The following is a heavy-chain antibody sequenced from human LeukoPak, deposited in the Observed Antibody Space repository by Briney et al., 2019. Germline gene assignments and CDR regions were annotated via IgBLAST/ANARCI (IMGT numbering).Heavy chain of an antibody. CDR3: ARHERGDYWHEAFDI. Sequence: SETLSLTCTVSGGSISSYYWSWIRQPPGKGLEWIGYIYYSGSTNYNPSLKSRVTISVDTSKNQFSLKLSSVTAADTAVYYCARHERGDYWHEAFDIWGQGTMRTVSS. CDR1: GGSISSYY. V-gene: IGHV4-59*08. CDR2: IYYSGST. J-gene: IGHJ3*02. D-gene: IGHD4-17*01.